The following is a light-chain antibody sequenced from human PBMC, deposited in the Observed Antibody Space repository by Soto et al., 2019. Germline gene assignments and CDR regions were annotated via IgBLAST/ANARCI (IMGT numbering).Light chain of an antibody. CDR2: AAS. CDR1: QGISSY. V-gene: IGKV1-8*01. Sequence: AIRMTQSPSSFSASTGDRVTITCRASQGISSYLAWYQQKPGKAPKLLIYAASTLQSGVPSRFSGSGSGTDFTLTISCLQSEDFATYYGQQYYSYPPTFGPGTKVDIK. J-gene: IGKJ3*01. CDR3: QQYYSYPPT.